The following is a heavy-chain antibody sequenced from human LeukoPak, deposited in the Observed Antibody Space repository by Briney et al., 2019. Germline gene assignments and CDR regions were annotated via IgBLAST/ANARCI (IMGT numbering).Heavy chain of an antibody. CDR1: GFTFSSYA. CDR2: ISYDGSNE. Sequence: GGSLRLSCAASGFTFSSYAMHWVRQAPGKGLEWVAVISYDGSNEYYADSVKGRFTISRDNSKNTLYLQMNSLRAEDTAVYYCAKGVRYGSYRHFDYWGQGTLVTVSS. CDR3: AKGVRYGSYRHFDY. D-gene: IGHD1-26*01. V-gene: IGHV3-30*04. J-gene: IGHJ4*02.